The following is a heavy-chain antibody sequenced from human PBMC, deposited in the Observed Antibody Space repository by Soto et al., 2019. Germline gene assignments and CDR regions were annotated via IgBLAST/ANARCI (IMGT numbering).Heavy chain of an antibody. CDR3: ASHPGYCSGGSCNGQYTLDV. Sequence: SETLSLTCTVSGGSISSGGYYWSWIRQHPGKGLEWIGSIYYSGSTYYNPSLKSRVTISVDTSKNQFSLKLSFVTAADTAVYFCASHPGYCSGGSCNGQYTLDVWGQGTTVTVSS. CDR2: IYYSGST. V-gene: IGHV4-39*01. J-gene: IGHJ6*02. CDR1: GGSISSGGYY. D-gene: IGHD2-15*01.